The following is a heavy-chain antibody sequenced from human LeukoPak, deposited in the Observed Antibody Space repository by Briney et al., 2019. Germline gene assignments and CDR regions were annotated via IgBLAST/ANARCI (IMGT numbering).Heavy chain of an antibody. D-gene: IGHD3-22*01. Sequence: PSETLSLTCAVYGGSFSGYYWSWIRQPPGKGLEWIGEINHSGSTNYNPSLKSRVTISVDTSKNLFSLKLSSVTAADTAVYYCARGLNYYDSSGYATGYYFDYWGQGTLVTVSS. J-gene: IGHJ4*02. CDR1: GGSFSGYY. CDR2: INHSGST. CDR3: ARGLNYYDSSGYATGYYFDY. V-gene: IGHV4-34*01.